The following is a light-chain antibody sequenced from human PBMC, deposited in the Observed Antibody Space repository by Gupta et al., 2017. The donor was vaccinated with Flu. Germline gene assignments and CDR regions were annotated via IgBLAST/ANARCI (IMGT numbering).Light chain of an antibody. CDR1: QSVSSK. CDR2: DAS. J-gene: IGKJ4*01. CDR3: QQYYNWPPLT. Sequence: ERVILSCRASQSVSSKVAWYQHRPGQAPRLLIYDASTRARGIPDKFIVSGSGTAFTLTISSLQSEDFALYYCQQYYNWPPLTFGGGTKVEVK. V-gene: IGKV3-15*01.